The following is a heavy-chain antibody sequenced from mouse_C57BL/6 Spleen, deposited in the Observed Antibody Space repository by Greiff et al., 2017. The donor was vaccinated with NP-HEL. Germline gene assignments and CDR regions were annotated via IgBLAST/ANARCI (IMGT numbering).Heavy chain of an antibody. Sequence: QVQLKQSGAELMKPGASVKLSCKATGYTFTGYWIEWVKQRPGHGLEWIGEILPGSGSTNYNEKFKGKATFTADTSSNTAYMQLSSLTTEDSAIYYCARKGVYYYGSSYPYAMDYWGQGTSVTVSS. J-gene: IGHJ4*01. CDR3: ARKGVYYYGSSYPYAMDY. V-gene: IGHV1-9*01. CDR1: GYTFTGYW. D-gene: IGHD1-1*01. CDR2: ILPGSGST.